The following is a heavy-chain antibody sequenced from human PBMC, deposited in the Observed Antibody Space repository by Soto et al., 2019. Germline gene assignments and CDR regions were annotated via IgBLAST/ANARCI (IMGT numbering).Heavy chain of an antibody. CDR1: GYTFTDYY. CDR3: ATAPYSSSYLVDFDY. D-gene: IGHD6-13*01. CDR2: FDPEDGET. J-gene: IGHJ4*02. Sequence: GASVKVSCKASGYTFTDYYMHWVRQAPGQGLEWMGDFDPEDGETIYAQKFQGRVTMTEDTSTDTAYMELSSLRSEDTAVYYCATAPYSSSYLVDFDYWGQGTLVTVSS. V-gene: IGHV1-24*01.